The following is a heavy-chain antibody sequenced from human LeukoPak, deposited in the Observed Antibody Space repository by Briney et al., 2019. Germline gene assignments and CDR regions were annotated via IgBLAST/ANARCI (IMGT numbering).Heavy chain of an antibody. V-gene: IGHV3-7*01. Sequence: GGSLRLSCAASGFTFSSYWMSWVRQAPGKGLEWVANIKQDGSEKYYVDSVKGRFTISRDNAKNSLYLQMNSLRAEDTAVYYCARGRGKSIGYSYGYRYFWFDPWGQGTLVTVSS. D-gene: IGHD5-18*01. CDR1: GFTFSSYW. CDR2: IKQDGSEK. J-gene: IGHJ5*02. CDR3: ARGRGKSIGYSYGYRYFWFDP.